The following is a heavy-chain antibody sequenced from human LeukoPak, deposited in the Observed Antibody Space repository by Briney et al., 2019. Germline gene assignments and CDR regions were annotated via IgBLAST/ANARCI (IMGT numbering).Heavy chain of an antibody. CDR3: AREAPRYCSSTSCYVVDY. CDR2: INHSGST. D-gene: IGHD2-2*01. V-gene: IGHV4-34*01. Sequence: SETLSLTCAVYGGSFSGYYWSWIRQPPGKGLEWIGEINHSGSTNYSPSLKSRVTISVDTSKNQFSLKLSSVTAADTAVYYCAREAPRYCSSTSCYVVDYWGQGTLVTVSS. J-gene: IGHJ4*02. CDR1: GGSFSGYY.